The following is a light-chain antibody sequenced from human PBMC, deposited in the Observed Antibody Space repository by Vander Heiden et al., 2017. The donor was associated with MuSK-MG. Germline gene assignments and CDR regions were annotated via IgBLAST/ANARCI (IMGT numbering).Light chain of an antibody. J-gene: IGKJ4*01. Sequence: EIVWTQSPAPLSLSPGERATLSCRASQSVSSYLAWYQQKPGQAPRLLIYDASNRATGIPARFSGSGSGTDFTLTISSLEPEDFAVYYCQQRSNWPPEVTFGGGTKVEIK. CDR1: QSVSSY. CDR2: DAS. V-gene: IGKV3-11*01. CDR3: QQRSNWPPEVT.